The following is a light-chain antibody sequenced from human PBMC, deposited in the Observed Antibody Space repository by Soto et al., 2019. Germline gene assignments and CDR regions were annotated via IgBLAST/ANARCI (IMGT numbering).Light chain of an antibody. Sequence: EIVLTQSQATLSLSPGERATLSCGASQTITSAYLAWYQLKPGLAPRLLFYDASNRATGVPDRFSGSGSGTDFTLTISRLEPEDFAVYYCQQYDTSPLTFGGGTKVEIK. CDR2: DAS. CDR1: QTITSAY. J-gene: IGKJ4*01. V-gene: IGKV3D-20*01. CDR3: QQYDTSPLT.